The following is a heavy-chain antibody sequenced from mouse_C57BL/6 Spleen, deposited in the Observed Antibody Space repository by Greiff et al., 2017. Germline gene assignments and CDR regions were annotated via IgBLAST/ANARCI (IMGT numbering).Heavy chain of an antibody. J-gene: IGHJ3*01. Sequence: EVQLQQSGAELVRPGASVKLSCTASGFNIKDDYMHWVKQRPEQGLEWIGWIDPENGDTEYASKFQGKATITADTSSNTAYLPLSSLTSEDTAVYYCTTLDGSPFAYWGQGTLVTVSA. D-gene: IGHD1-1*01. CDR1: GFNIKDDY. V-gene: IGHV14-4*01. CDR3: TTLDGSPFAY. CDR2: IDPENGDT.